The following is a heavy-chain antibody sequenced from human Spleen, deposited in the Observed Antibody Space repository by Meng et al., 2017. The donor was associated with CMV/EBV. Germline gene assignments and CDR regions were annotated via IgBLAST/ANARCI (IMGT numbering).Heavy chain of an antibody. V-gene: IGHV1-18*01. CDR3: ARDSTGWGYFDH. CDR2: INTYNGNT. J-gene: IGHJ4*02. CDR1: GYTFNVYA. Sequence: ASVKVSCKTSGYTFNVYAITWVRQAPGQGLEWVGWINTYNGNTHYAQNLQDRVTLTRDTSTSIAYMELRSLRSGDTAVYYCARDSTGWGYFDHWGQGTRVTVSS. D-gene: IGHD6-19*01.